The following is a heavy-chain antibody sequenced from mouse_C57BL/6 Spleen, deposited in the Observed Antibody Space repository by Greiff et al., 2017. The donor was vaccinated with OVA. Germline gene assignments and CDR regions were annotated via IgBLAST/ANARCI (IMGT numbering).Heavy chain of an antibody. D-gene: IGHD4-1*01. J-gene: IGHJ3*01. CDR3: TAAGTFAY. CDR2: IRLKSDNYAT. V-gene: IGHV6-3*01. Sequence: EVNLVESGGGLVQPGGSMKLSCVASGFTFSNYWMNWVRQSPEKGLEWVAQIRLKSDNYATHYAESVKGRFTISRDDSKSSVYLQMNNLRAEDTGIYYCTAAGTFAYWGQGTLVTVSA. CDR1: GFTFSNYW.